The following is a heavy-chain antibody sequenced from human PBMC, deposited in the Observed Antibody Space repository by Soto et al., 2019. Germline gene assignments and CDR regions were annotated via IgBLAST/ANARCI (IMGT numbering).Heavy chain of an antibody. CDR2: IWYDGSNK. D-gene: IGHD3-9*01. CDR1: GFTFSSYG. V-gene: IGHV3-33*01. CDR3: ARAPTYYDILTGYYYYGMDV. Sequence: QVQLVESGGGVVQPGRSLRLSCAASGFTFSSYGMHWVRQAPGKGLEWVAVIWYDGSNKYYADSVKGRFTISRDNSKNTLYLQMNSLRAEDTAVYYCARAPTYYDILTGYYYYGMDVWGQGTTVTVSS. J-gene: IGHJ6*02.